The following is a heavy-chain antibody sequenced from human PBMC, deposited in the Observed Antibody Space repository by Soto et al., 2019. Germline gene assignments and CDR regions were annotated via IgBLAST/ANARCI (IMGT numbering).Heavy chain of an antibody. V-gene: IGHV4-30-2*01. D-gene: IGHD3-16*02. Sequence: PSETLSLTCAVSGGSISTAGYSWSWIRQPPGKGLEWIGYVYHSGSTYYNPTLTSRLTISVDTSKNQFSLRLSSVTAADTAVYYCARVLNDYVWGSYRYFDSWGQGTLVTVSS. J-gene: IGHJ4*02. CDR2: VYHSGST. CDR1: GGSISTAGYS. CDR3: ARVLNDYVWGSYRYFDS.